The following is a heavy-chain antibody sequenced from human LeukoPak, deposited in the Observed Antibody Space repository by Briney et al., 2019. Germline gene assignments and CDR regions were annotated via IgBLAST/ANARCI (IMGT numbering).Heavy chain of an antibody. V-gene: IGHV4-61*02. CDR1: AASINNGLYC. CDR2: VFNSGYT. D-gene: IGHD6-19*01. CDR3: VRGIGWYGLDY. J-gene: IGHJ4*02. Sequence: SETLSDTSILSAASINNGLYCYTWVRQPAGKALDWIGRVFNSGYTDYNPSLKSRVSISVDTSRRQFSLRLTSVTAADTAVYYCVRGIGWYGLDYWGQGTLVIVSS.